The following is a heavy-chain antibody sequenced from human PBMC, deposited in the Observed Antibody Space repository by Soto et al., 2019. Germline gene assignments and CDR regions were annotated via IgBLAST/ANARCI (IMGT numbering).Heavy chain of an antibody. J-gene: IGHJ6*02. D-gene: IGHD3-22*01. CDR1: GYTFTSYG. CDR3: ASSYDSSGYRPYYYYGMDV. V-gene: IGHV1-18*01. CDR2: ISAYNGNT. Sequence: ASVKVSCKASGYTFTSYGISWVQQAPGQGLEWMGWISAYNGNTNYAQKLQGRVTMTTDTSTSTAYMELRSLRSDDTAVYYCASSYDSSGYRPYYYYGMDVWGQGTTVTVSS.